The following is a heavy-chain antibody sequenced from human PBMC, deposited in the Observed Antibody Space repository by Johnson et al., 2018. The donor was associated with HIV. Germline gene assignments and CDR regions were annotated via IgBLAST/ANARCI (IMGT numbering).Heavy chain of an antibody. CDR1: GFTFSSYW. J-gene: IGHJ3*02. Sequence: VQLVESGGGLVQPGGSLILSCAASGFTFSSYWMHWVRQAPGTGLVWVSRISSDGSRTSYADSVKGRFTISRDNAKNTLYLQMNSLRAEDTAVYYCARDQTIQLWSDAFDIWGQGTMVTVSS. CDR2: ISSDGSRT. V-gene: IGHV3-74*01. D-gene: IGHD5-18*01. CDR3: ARDQTIQLWSDAFDI.